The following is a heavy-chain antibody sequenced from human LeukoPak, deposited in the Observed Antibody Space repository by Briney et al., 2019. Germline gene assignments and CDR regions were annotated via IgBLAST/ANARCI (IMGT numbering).Heavy chain of an antibody. V-gene: IGHV3-53*01. CDR1: GFTVSSNY. CDR2: IHSGGKT. J-gene: IGHJ4*02. Sequence: GGSLRLSCAPSGFTVSSNYMSWVRQAPGKGLEWVSFIHSGGKTYYADSVKGRFTISRDNSGNTLYLQMNSLRAEDSAVYYCASNYYDSRTYFADWGQETLVTVSS. D-gene: IGHD3-22*01. CDR3: ASNYYDSRTYFAD.